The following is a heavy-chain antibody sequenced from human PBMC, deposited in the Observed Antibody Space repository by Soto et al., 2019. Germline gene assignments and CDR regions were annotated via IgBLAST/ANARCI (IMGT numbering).Heavy chain of an antibody. CDR3: ARGAFRGYSYPLFYYYYGMDV. CDR1: GGTFSSYA. Sequence: SVKVSCKASGGTFSSYAISWVRQAPGQGLEWMGGIIPIFGTANYAQKFQGRVTITADESTSTAYMELSSLRSEDTAVYYCARGAFRGYSYPLFYYYYGMDVWGQGTPVTVSS. D-gene: IGHD5-18*01. J-gene: IGHJ6*02. V-gene: IGHV1-69*13. CDR2: IIPIFGTA.